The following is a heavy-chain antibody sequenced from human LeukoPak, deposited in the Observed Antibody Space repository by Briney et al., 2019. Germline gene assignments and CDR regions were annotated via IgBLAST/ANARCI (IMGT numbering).Heavy chain of an antibody. D-gene: IGHD2-2*01. J-gene: IGHJ4*02. CDR1: GGSISSSSYY. Sequence: SETLSLTCTVSGGSISSSSYYWGWIRQPPGKGLVWIGSIYYSGSTYYNPSLKSRVTISVDTSKNQFSLKLSSVTAADTAVYYCARALSYAGFDYWGQGTLVTVSS. CDR3: ARALSYAGFDY. V-gene: IGHV4-39*01. CDR2: IYYSGST.